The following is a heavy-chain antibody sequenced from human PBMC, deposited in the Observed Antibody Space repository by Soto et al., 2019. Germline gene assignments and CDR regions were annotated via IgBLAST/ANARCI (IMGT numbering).Heavy chain of an antibody. Sequence: QVQLVQSGAEVKKPGASVKVSCKASGYTFTSSGMSWVRQAPGQGLEWMGWISAHTGSSEYAQRFQGRVTMTTDRSMSTAYMELRSLRSDDPAVYYCARAFFYQGSDSRGYSFDAFDFWGPGTLVTVSS. CDR1: GYTFTSSG. V-gene: IGHV1-18*01. D-gene: IGHD3-22*01. CDR2: ISAHTGSS. CDR3: ARAFFYQGSDSRGYSFDAFDF. J-gene: IGHJ3*01.